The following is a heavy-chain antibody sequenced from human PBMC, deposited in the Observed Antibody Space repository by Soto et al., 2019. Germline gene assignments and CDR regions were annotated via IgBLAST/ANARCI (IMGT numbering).Heavy chain of an antibody. CDR3: AREHLWFGELTHYGMDV. D-gene: IGHD3-10*01. CDR1: GGTFSSYA. Sequence: EASVKVSCKASGGTFSSYAISWVRQAPGQGLEWMGGIIPIFGTANYAQEFQGRVTITADESTSTAYMELSSLRSEDTAVYYCAREHLWFGELTHYGMDVWGQGTTVTVSS. V-gene: IGHV1-69*13. J-gene: IGHJ6*02. CDR2: IIPIFGTA.